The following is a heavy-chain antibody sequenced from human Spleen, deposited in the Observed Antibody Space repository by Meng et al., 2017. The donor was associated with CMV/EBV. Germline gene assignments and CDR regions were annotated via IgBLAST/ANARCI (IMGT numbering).Heavy chain of an antibody. CDR2: IKGDGSQK. D-gene: IGHD6-25*01. CDR1: GFTFRNYW. CDR3: ARGQSRAVPMDV. J-gene: IGHJ6*02. Sequence: GESLKISCAASGFTFRNYWMSWVRQAPGKGLEWVANIKGDGSQKYYIDSVKGRFATSRDNAENSLFLQMNTLRAEDTAVYYCARGQSRAVPMDVWGQGTPVTVSS. V-gene: IGHV3-7*01.